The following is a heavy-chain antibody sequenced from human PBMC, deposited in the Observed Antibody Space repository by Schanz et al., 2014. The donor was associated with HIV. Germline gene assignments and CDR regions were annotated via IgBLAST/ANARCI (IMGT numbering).Heavy chain of an antibody. V-gene: IGHV3-23*01. Sequence: EEQLLQSGGGLVQPGGSMRLFCEASGFTFSSYAMNWVRQAPGKGLEWVSGISGSGGSTYYADSVKGRFTISRDNSKNTLYLQMNSLRFEDTAVYYCARARLGSSWYVTGFGSLDYWGQGTLVTVSS. J-gene: IGHJ4*02. D-gene: IGHD6-13*01. CDR2: ISGSGGST. CDR1: GFTFSSYA. CDR3: ARARLGSSWYVTGFGSLDY.